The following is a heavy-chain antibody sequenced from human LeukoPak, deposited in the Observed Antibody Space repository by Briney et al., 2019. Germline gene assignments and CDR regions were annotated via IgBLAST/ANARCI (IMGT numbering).Heavy chain of an antibody. CDR2: FNETGDIP. D-gene: IGHD3-10*01. CDR3: ARPHSSITMVRGVLGN. V-gene: IGHV3-23*01. CDR1: GFIFRSYA. J-gene: IGHJ4*02. Sequence: PGGSLRLSCAASGFIFRSYAMSWVRRAPGKGLEWVAGFNETGDIPYYADSVRGRFTISRDTSEDTLYLQMNRLRAEDTAIYYCARPHSSITMVRGVLGNWGQGTLVTVSS.